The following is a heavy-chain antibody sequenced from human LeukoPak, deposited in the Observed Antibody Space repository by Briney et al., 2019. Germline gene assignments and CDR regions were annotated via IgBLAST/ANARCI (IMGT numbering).Heavy chain of an antibody. CDR1: GYTFTGYY. D-gene: IGHD3-22*01. J-gene: IGHJ4*02. CDR2: INGNSGDK. V-gene: IGHV1-2*02. Sequence: ASVKVSCKASGYTFTGYYMHWVRQAPEQGLEWMGWINGNSGDKKYAQKFQGRVTMTRDTSISTAYMELSRLRSDDTAMYYCAREISGYSDYWGQGTLVTVSS. CDR3: AREISGYSDY.